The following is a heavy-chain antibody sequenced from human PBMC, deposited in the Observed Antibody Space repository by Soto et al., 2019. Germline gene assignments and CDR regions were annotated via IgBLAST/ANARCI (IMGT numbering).Heavy chain of an antibody. CDR2: ISGSGGST. D-gene: IGHD1-26*01. Sequence: GGSLRLSCAASGFTFSSYAMSWVRQAPGKGLEWVSAISGSGGSTYYADSVKGRFTISRDNSKNTLYLQMNSLRAEDTAVYYCAKDLRGGATHWSYGMDVWGQGTTVTVSS. CDR1: GFTFSSYA. V-gene: IGHV3-23*01. J-gene: IGHJ6*02. CDR3: AKDLRGGATHWSYGMDV.